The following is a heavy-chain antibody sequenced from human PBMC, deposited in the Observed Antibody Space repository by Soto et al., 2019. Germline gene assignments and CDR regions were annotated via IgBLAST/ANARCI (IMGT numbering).Heavy chain of an antibody. D-gene: IGHD2-2*01. Sequence: SETLSLTCAVSSGSISSSNWWSWVRQPPGKGLEWIGEINYSGSTNYSPSLKSRVTISVDTSKNQFSLKLSSVTAADTAVYFCARIYCSSVRCSSHFDYWGQGTLVTVSS. CDR3: ARIYCSSVRCSSHFDY. CDR2: INYSGST. CDR1: SGSISSSNW. V-gene: IGHV4-4*02. J-gene: IGHJ4*02.